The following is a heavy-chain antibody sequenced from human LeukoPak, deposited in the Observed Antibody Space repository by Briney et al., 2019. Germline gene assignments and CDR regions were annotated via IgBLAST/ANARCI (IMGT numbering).Heavy chain of an antibody. Sequence: SETLSLTCTVSGASISSSSYYWGWIRQPPGKGLEWIGYIYYSGNSNYNPSLKSRVTISVDTSKNQFSLKLSSVTAADTAVYYCGGAEMATIIDYWGQGTLVTVSS. CDR3: GGAEMATIIDY. CDR1: GASISSSSYY. CDR2: IYYSGNS. V-gene: IGHV4-61*05. D-gene: IGHD5-24*01. J-gene: IGHJ4*02.